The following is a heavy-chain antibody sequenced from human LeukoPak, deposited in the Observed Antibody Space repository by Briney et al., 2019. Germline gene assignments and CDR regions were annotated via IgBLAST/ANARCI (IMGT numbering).Heavy chain of an antibody. D-gene: IGHD3-22*01. Sequence: PSETLSLTCAVYGGSFSDYYWSWIRQIPGKRLEWIGEINHSGSTNYNPSLKSRVTISVDTSKNQFSLKLSSVTAADTAVYYCARGYYYDSSGYYLGYWGQGNLVTVSS. V-gene: IGHV4-34*01. CDR1: GGSFSDYY. CDR2: INHSGST. J-gene: IGHJ4*02. CDR3: ARGYYYDSSGYYLGY.